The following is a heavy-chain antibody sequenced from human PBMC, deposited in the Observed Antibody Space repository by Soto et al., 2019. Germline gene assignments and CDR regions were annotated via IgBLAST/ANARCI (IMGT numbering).Heavy chain of an antibody. D-gene: IGHD2-21*01. V-gene: IGHV3-53*02. CDR3: ARKPPSAIQGWAFGMDV. CDR2: TFSGGNT. CDR1: GFSISSNY. Sequence: QLVETGGGLIQTGGSLRLSCAASGFSISSNYIAWVRPPPGKGLEWVSTTFSGGNTEYAASVKGRCSISRDNYKNTLYLQMDNLRVEYTAVYYCARKPPSAIQGWAFGMDVWGQGTTVSVSS. J-gene: IGHJ6*02.